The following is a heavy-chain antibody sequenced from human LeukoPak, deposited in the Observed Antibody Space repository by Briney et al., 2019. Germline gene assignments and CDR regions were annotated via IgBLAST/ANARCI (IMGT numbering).Heavy chain of an antibody. CDR2: INHSGST. CDR1: GGSFSGYY. J-gene: IGHJ4*02. Sequence: SETLSLTCAVYGGSFSGYYWSWIRQPPGKGLEWIGEINHSGSTNYNPSLKSRVTISVDTSKNQFSLKLSSVTAADTAVYYCARGATKDTMLPLPEYYFDYWGQGTLVTVSS. CDR3: ARGATKDTMLPLPEYYFDY. D-gene: IGHD3-10*01. V-gene: IGHV4-34*01.